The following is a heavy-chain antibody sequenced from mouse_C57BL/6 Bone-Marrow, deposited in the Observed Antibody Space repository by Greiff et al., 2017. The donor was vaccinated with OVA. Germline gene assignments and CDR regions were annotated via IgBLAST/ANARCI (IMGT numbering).Heavy chain of an antibody. CDR3: ARRGAYYSNSFDY. D-gene: IGHD2-5*01. CDR1: GFTFSDYY. Sequence: EVKVVESGGGLVQPGGSLKLSCAASGFTFSDYYMYWVRQTPEKRLEWVAYISNGGGSTYYPDTVKGRFTISRDNAKNTLHLQMSRLKSEDTAMYYCARRGAYYSNSFDYWGQGTTLTVSS. CDR2: ISNGGGST. V-gene: IGHV5-12*01. J-gene: IGHJ2*01.